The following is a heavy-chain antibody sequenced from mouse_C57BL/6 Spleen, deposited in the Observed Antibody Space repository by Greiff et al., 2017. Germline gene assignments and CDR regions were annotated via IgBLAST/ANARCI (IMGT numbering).Heavy chain of an antibody. CDR1: GYTFTSYG. CDR3: ARYEASTVVAKDYFDY. V-gene: IGHV1-81*01. D-gene: IGHD1-1*01. Sequence: VQLQQSGAELARPGASVKLSCKASGYTFTSYGISWVKQRTGQGLEWIGEIYPRSGNTYYNEKFKGKATLTADKSSSTAYMGLRSLTSEDSAVYFCARYEASTVVAKDYFDYWGQGTTLTVSS. CDR2: IYPRSGNT. J-gene: IGHJ2*01.